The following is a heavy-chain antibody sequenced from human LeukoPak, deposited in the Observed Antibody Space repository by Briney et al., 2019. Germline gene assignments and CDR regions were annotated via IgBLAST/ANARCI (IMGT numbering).Heavy chain of an antibody. CDR3: ARHPSGWFDP. V-gene: IGHV4-39*01. D-gene: IGHD2-8*02. CDR2: IYYSGST. Sequence: PSETLSLTCTVSGGSISSSSYYWGWIRQPPGKGPEWIGSIYYSGSTYYNPSLKSRVTISVDTSKNQFSLKLSSVTAADTAVYYRARHPSGWFDPWGQGTLVTVSS. J-gene: IGHJ5*02. CDR1: GGSISSSSYY.